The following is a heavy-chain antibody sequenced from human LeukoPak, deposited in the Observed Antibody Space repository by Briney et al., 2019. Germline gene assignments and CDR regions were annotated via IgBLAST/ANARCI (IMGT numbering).Heavy chain of an antibody. CDR1: GFTFSSYG. Sequence: GGSLRLSCAASGFTFSSYGMTWVRQAPGKGLEWVANIKQDGSEKYYVDSVKGRFTISGDNAKNSLYLQMNSLRAEDTAVYYCAREGYSGYDFVDYWGQGTLVTVSS. D-gene: IGHD5-12*01. V-gene: IGHV3-7*01. J-gene: IGHJ4*02. CDR3: AREGYSGYDFVDY. CDR2: IKQDGSEK.